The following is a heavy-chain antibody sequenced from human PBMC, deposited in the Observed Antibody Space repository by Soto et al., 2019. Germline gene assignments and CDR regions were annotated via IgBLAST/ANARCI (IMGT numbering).Heavy chain of an antibody. Sequence: QLQLVESGGGVVQLGRSLRLSCTASGFSLSDYGMHWVRQAPGKGLEWVAFISFDGGDTYYADSLRGRFTVSRDNSKDTLYLQVNSLRDDDTAVFYCARGRWQKYCANPYCFTFDSWGQGTLVTVSS. V-gene: IGHV3-30*03. J-gene: IGHJ4*02. CDR3: ARGRWQKYCANPYCFTFDS. D-gene: IGHD2-21*01. CDR2: ISFDGGDT. CDR1: GFSLSDYG.